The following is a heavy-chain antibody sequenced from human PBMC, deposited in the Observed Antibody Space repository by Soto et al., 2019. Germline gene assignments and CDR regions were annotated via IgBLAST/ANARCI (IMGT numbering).Heavy chain of an antibody. CDR3: ARGYSSSWSTYPRLDY. CDR2: TYYRSKWYN. J-gene: IGHJ4*02. V-gene: IGHV6-1*01. Sequence: PSQTLSLTCAISGDSVSSNSAACNWIRQSPSRGLEWLGRTYYRSKWYNDYAVSVKSRITINPDTSKNQFSLQLNSVTPEDTAVYYCARGYSSSWSTYPRLDYWGQGTLVTVSS. CDR1: GDSVSSNSAA. D-gene: IGHD6-13*01.